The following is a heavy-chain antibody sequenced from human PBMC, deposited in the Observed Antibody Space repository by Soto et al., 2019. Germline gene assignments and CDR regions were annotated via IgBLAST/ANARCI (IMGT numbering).Heavy chain of an antibody. D-gene: IGHD3-22*01. V-gene: IGHV3-13*04. CDR3: ARSPPGGYHYYYGLDV. J-gene: IGHJ6*02. Sequence: EVQLVESGGGLVQPGGSLRLSCAASGFTFSSYDMQWVRQATGKGLEWVSAIGTAGDTYYLGSVKGRFTISRENAKYSLYLQMNSLRAGDTAVYYCARSPPGGYHYYYGLDVWGQGTTVTVSS. CDR1: GFTFSSYD. CDR2: IGTAGDT.